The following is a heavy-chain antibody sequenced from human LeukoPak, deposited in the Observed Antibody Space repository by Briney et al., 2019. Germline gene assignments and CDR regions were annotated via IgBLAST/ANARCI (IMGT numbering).Heavy chain of an antibody. J-gene: IGHJ4*02. CDR3: AKDATWIQHFDY. Sequence: GGSLRLSCAASGFTFSNYGMHWVRQAPGKGLEWVAVMSYDGSGKYYADSVKGRFTISRDNSKNTLYLQLNSLRAEDTAVYYCAKDATWIQHFDYWGQGTLVIVSS. CDR2: MSYDGSGK. CDR1: GFTFSNYG. V-gene: IGHV3-30*18. D-gene: IGHD5-18*01.